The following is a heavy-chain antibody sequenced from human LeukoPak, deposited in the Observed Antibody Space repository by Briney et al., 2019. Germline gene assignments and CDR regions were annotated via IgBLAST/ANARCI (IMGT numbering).Heavy chain of an antibody. V-gene: IGHV3-23*01. D-gene: IGHD5-12*01. CDR3: AKDQGYSGYDPLDY. J-gene: IGHJ4*02. Sequence: TGGSLRLSCAASGFTFSSYAMNWVRQAPGKGLEWVSAISGSGGRTYYVDSVKGRFTISRDNSKNTLYLQMNSLRAEDTAVYYCAKDQGYSGYDPLDYWGQGTLVTVSS. CDR2: ISGSGGRT. CDR1: GFTFSSYA.